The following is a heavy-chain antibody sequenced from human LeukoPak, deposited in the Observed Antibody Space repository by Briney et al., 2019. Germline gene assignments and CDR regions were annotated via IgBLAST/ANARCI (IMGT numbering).Heavy chain of an antibody. J-gene: IGHJ5*02. D-gene: IGHD3-16*01. V-gene: IGHV4-4*07. CDR2: MYSSGTT. CDR1: GGSISGSY. CDR3: AKDGANWFGP. Sequence: SETLSLTCTVSGGSISGSYWSWIRQPAGKGLEWIGRMYSSGTTNHNPSLKSRVAMSIDTSRNRFSLKLGSVTAADTAVYYCAKDGANWFGPWGQGTLITVSS.